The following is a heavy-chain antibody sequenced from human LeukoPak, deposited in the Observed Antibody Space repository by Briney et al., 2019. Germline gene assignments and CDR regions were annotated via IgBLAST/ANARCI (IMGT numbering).Heavy chain of an antibody. D-gene: IGHD1-26*01. CDR2: IYVSGNS. Sequence: PSETLSLTCTVSNGSINEHYWSWVRQTAGKGLEWIGRIYVSGNSNYNPSLKSRVTMSVEESKNQISLKLRSVTAADTAVYYCARWEGGSYYDFDYWGQGTLVTVSS. CDR3: ARWEGGSYYDFDY. V-gene: IGHV4-4*07. J-gene: IGHJ4*02. CDR1: NGSINEHY.